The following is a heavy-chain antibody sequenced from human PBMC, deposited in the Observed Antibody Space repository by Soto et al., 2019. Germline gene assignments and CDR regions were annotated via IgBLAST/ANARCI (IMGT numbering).Heavy chain of an antibody. CDR2: INHSGST. D-gene: IGHD1-1*01. Sequence: SETLSLTCAVYGGSFNGYYWSWIRQPPGKGLEWIGEINHSGSTNYNPSLKSRVTISVDTSKNQFSLRLTSVTAADTAVYYCARGPWNADFDFWGQGTLVTVSS. V-gene: IGHV4-34*01. CDR1: GGSFNGYY. CDR3: ARGPWNADFDF. J-gene: IGHJ4*02.